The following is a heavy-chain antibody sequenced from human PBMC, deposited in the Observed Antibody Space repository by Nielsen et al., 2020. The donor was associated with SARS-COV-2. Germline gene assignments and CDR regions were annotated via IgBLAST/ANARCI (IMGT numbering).Heavy chain of an antibody. J-gene: IGHJ4*02. V-gene: IGHV3-11*04. CDR2: ITNTDAK. D-gene: IGHD6-19*01. CDR3: ASSGWLDH. CDR1: GFTFSDHY. Sequence: GESLKISCAASGFTFSDHYMTWIRQTPGKGLEWVSYITNTDAKYYADSVKGRFTISRDNAQSSLYLHMNSLRAEDTAVYYCASSGWLDHWGQGTLVIVSP.